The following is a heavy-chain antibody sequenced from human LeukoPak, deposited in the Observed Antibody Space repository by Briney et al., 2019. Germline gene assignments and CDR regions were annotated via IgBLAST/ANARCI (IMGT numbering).Heavy chain of an antibody. CDR1: GFTFSSYA. CDR2: ISYDGSNK. D-gene: IGHD3-22*01. CDR3: AREYDSSGYYYENWFDP. V-gene: IGHV3-30-3*01. J-gene: IGHJ5*02. Sequence: GGSLRLSCAASGFTFSSYAMHWVRQAPGKGLEWVAVISYDGSNKYYADSVKGRFTISRDNSKNTLYLQMNSLRAEGTAVYYCAREYDSSGYYYENWFDPWGQGTLVTVSS.